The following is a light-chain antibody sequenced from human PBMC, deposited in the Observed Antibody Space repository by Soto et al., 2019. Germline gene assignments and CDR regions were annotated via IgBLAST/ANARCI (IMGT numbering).Light chain of an antibody. V-gene: IGKV3-20*01. CDR2: GAS. CDR1: QSVYNNY. CDR3: QRYGSSPPHT. Sequence: EIVLTQSPGTLSLSPGEGATLSCRASQSVYNNYLGWYQQKPGQAPRLLISGASIRATGIPDRFSGSGSGTDFNLTIIRLESEDFAVDYCQRYGSSPPHTFGQGTNLEIK. J-gene: IGKJ2*01.